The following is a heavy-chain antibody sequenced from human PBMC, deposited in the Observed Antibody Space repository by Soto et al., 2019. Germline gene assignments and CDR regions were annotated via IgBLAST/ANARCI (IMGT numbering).Heavy chain of an antibody. V-gene: IGHV3-33*01. D-gene: IGHD6-6*01. CDR2: INDGSEE. J-gene: IGHJ4*02. Sequence: QVQLVESGGGVVRPGTSLRLSCAATGFSFSAHGMHWVRQAPGKGLEWLAVINDGSEEGYADSVRGRFTISRDNARNILYLQMDNWRAEDAALYYWARDELVVDRGLDHWGQGALVTVSS. CDR3: ARDELVVDRGLDH. CDR1: GFSFSAHG.